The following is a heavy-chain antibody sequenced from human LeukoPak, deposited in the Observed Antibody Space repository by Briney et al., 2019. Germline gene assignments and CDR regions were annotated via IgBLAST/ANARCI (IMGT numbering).Heavy chain of an antibody. CDR3: ARDDYSKYRGGIDP. D-gene: IGHD4-11*01. CDR1: GFTFSRYW. V-gene: IGHV3-48*01. J-gene: IGHJ5*02. Sequence: GGSLRLSCAASGFTFSRYWMSWVRQAPGKGPEWVSYISSSSSTIYYADSVKGRFTISRDNAKNSLYLQMNSLRAEDTAVYYCARDDYSKYRGGIDPWGQGTLVTVSS. CDR2: ISSSSSTI.